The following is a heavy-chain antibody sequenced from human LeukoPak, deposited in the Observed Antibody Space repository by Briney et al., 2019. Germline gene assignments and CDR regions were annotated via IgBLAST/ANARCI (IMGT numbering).Heavy chain of an antibody. CDR2: ISSTSGTI. J-gene: IGHJ4*02. Sequence: GGSLRVSCAASGFTFSTYSMNWVRQAPGKGLERVSYISSTSGTIYYADSVKGRFTISRDNAKSSLYLQMNSLRAEDTAVYYCASGYCSAGSCHNFDYWGQGTLVTVSS. CDR1: GFTFSTYS. D-gene: IGHD2-15*01. V-gene: IGHV3-48*01. CDR3: ASGYCSAGSCHNFDY.